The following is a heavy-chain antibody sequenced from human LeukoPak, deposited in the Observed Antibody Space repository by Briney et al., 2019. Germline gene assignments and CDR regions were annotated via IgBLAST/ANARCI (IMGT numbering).Heavy chain of an antibody. CDR1: GGSISSSSYY. D-gene: IGHD3-3*01. CDR3: AREQGIFGVVIRRGEFDY. V-gene: IGHV4-39*07. CDR2: IYYSGST. J-gene: IGHJ4*02. Sequence: SETLSLTCTVYGGSISSSSYYWGWIRQPPGKGLEWIGSIYYSGSTYYNPSLKSRVTISVDTSKNQFSLKLSSVTAADTAVYYCAREQGIFGVVIRRGEFDYWGQGTLVTVSS.